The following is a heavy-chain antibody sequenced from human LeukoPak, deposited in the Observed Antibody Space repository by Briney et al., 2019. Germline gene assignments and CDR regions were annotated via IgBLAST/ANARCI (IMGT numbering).Heavy chain of an antibody. V-gene: IGHV4-39*07. CDR2: IYYSGST. CDR3: ASPSALAAAGRPFDY. Sequence: PSETLSLTCTVSGGSISGSSYYWGWIRQPPGKGLEWIGSIYYSGSTYYNPSLKSRVTISVDTSKNQFFLKLSSVTAADTAVYYCASPSALAAAGRPFDYWGQGTLVTVSS. D-gene: IGHD6-13*01. J-gene: IGHJ4*02. CDR1: GGSISGSSYY.